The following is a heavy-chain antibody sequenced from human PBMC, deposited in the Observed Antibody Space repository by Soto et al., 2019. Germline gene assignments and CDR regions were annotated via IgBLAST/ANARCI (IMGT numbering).Heavy chain of an antibody. J-gene: IGHJ4*02. V-gene: IGHV4-31*02. CDR2: IYYSGST. D-gene: IGHD1-26*01. CDR3: ARGMGRYYFDY. Sequence: WTWLRQHPGKGLEWIGYIYYSGSTYYNPSLKSRVTISVDTSMNQFSLKLSSVTAADTAMYYCARGMGRYYFDYWGQGTLVTVSS.